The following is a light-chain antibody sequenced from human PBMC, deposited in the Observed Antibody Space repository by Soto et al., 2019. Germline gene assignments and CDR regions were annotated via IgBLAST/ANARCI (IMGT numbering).Light chain of an antibody. J-gene: IGKJ4*01. Sequence: DVQLTQSPSFLSASVGDRVTITCRASQDISSYLAWYQQKPGKAPNFLVYAASTLQSGVTSRFSGRGSGTEFTLTISSLQPEDFATYYCQQLNSYPLTFGGGTKVEIK. CDR1: QDISSY. CDR3: QQLNSYPLT. V-gene: IGKV1-9*01. CDR2: AAS.